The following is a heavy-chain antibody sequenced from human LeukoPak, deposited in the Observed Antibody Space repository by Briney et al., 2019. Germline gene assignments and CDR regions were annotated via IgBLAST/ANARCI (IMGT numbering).Heavy chain of an antibody. CDR2: INPNSGGT. CDR1: GYTFTGYY. J-gene: IGHJ4*02. CDR3: ARDVDELGYCSSTSCRRLYYFDY. V-gene: IGHV1-2*02. D-gene: IGHD2-2*01. Sequence: ASVKVSCKAYGYTFTGYYMHWVRQAPGQGLEWMGWINPNSGGTNYAQKFQGRVTMTRDTSISTAYMEVSRLRSDDTAVYYCARDVDELGYCSSTSCRRLYYFDYWGQGTLVTVSS.